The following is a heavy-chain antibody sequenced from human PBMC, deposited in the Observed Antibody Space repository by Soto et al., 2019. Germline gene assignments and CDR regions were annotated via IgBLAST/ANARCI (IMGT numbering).Heavy chain of an antibody. J-gene: IGHJ5*02. V-gene: IGHV4-59*08. D-gene: IGHD1-7*01. Sequence: SETLSLTCTVSGGSINSYYWSWIRQSPGKGLEWIGQIYYTGSTNYNPSLKSRVTISVDRSKNQFSLRLSSVTAADTAVYYCAVAKTTLYNWFDPWGQGTLVTVSS. CDR3: AVAKTTLYNWFDP. CDR2: IYYTGST. CDR1: GGSINSYY.